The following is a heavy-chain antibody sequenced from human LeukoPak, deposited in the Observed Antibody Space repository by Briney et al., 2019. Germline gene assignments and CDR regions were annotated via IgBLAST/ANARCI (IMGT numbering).Heavy chain of an antibody. CDR1: GFTFSSYE. CDR2: ISSSGSTI. CDR3: ARNRGEPLDY. D-gene: IGHD4-17*01. Sequence: PGGSLRLSCAASGFTFSSYEMNWVRQAPGKGLEWVSYISSSGSTIYYADSVKGRFTISRDNAKNSLYLQMNSLRAEDTAVYYCARNRGEPLDYWGRGTLVTVSS. V-gene: IGHV3-48*03. J-gene: IGHJ4*02.